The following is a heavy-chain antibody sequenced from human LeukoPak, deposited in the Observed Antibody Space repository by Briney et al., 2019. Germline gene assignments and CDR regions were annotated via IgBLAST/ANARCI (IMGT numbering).Heavy chain of an antibody. J-gene: IGHJ5*02. V-gene: IGHV3-23*01. CDR3: AKDQYCSSTSCYYGGFDP. Sequence: PGGSLRLSCAASGFTFSSYAMSWVRQAPGKGLEWVSAISGSGGSTYYADSVKGRSTISRDNSKNTLYLQMNSLRAEDTAVYYCAKDQYCSSTSCYYGGFDPWGQGTLVTVSS. CDR2: ISGSGGST. D-gene: IGHD2-2*01. CDR1: GFTFSSYA.